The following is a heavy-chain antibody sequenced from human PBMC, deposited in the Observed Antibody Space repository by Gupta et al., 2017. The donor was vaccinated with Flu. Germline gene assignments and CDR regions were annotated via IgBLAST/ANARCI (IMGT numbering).Heavy chain of an antibody. CDR3: ARVGSSGAQPQFDY. CDR2: IYYSGST. V-gene: IGHV4-31*03. J-gene: IGHJ4*02. CDR1: GGSISSGGYY. Sequence: QVQLQESGPGLVKPSQTLSLTCTVSGGSISSGGYYWTWIRQHPGKGLEWIGYIYYSGSTYYNPSLKSRVTISVDTSKNQFSLKLSSVTAADTAVYYCARVGSSGAQPQFDYWGQGTLVTVSS. D-gene: IGHD2-15*01.